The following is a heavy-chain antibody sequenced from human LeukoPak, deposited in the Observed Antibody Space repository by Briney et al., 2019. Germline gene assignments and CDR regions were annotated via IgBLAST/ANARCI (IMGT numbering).Heavy chain of an antibody. Sequence: SETLSLTCNVLGGSIRSSNYYWGWIRQPPGKGLEWIGSIYYSGSTYYNPSLKGRGTMSVDTSNNQFSLKLTSATATDTAVYYCVRLFYYDSRGPPSWGQGTLVTVPS. CDR1: GGSIRSSNYY. V-gene: IGHV4-39*01. CDR3: VRLFYYDSRGPPS. D-gene: IGHD3-22*01. J-gene: IGHJ5*02. CDR2: IYYSGST.